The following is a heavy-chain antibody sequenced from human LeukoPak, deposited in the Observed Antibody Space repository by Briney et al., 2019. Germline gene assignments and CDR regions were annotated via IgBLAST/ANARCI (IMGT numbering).Heavy chain of an antibody. CDR1: GGTFSNYG. CDR3: ARSMSSNYYDSSAFSMGY. CDR2: IIPIFGTA. V-gene: IGHV1-69*13. Sequence: ASVTVSCTASGGTFSNYGISWVRQAPGQGLEWMGGIIPIFGTANYAQKFQGRVTITADESTSTAYMELSSLRSEDTAVYYCARSMSSNYYDSSAFSMGYWGQGTLVTVSS. D-gene: IGHD3-22*01. J-gene: IGHJ4*02.